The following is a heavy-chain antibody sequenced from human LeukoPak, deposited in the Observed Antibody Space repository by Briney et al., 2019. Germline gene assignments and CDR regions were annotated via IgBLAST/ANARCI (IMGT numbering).Heavy chain of an antibody. D-gene: IGHD3-22*01. CDR3: ARQYYYDSSGYYRDRAFDI. CDR1: GYSFTSYW. CDR2: IYPGNSDT. J-gene: IGHJ3*02. V-gene: IGHV5-51*01. Sequence: GESLKISCKGSGYSFTSYWIGWVRQVPGKGLEWMGLIYPGNSDTKYSPSSQGQVTFSADKSISTAYLQWSSLKASDTAMYYCARQYYYDSSGYYRDRAFDIWGQGTMVTVSS.